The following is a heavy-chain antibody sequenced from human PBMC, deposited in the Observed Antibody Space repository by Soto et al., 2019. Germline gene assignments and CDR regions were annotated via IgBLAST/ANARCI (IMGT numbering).Heavy chain of an antibody. CDR1: GGSISRGGYS. D-gene: IGHD1-7*01. Sequence: LSRTCAVCGGSISRGGYSRSWIRQPPGKGLEWIGYIYHSGSTYYNPSLKSRVTISVDRSKNQFSLKLSSVTAADTAVYYCARGGGNYDLDYWGQGTLVTVSS. V-gene: IGHV4-30-2*01. CDR2: IYHSGST. CDR3: ARGGGNYDLDY. J-gene: IGHJ4*02.